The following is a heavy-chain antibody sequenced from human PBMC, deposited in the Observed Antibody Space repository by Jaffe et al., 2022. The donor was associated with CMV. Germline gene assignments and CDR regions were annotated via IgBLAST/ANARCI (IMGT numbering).Heavy chain of an antibody. Sequence: QLQLQESGPGLVKPSETLSLTCTVSGGSISSSSYYWGWIRQPPGKGLEWIGSIYYSGSTYYNPSLKSRVTISVDTSKNQFSLKLSSVTAADTAVYYCARQRDYGDYPSGYWGQGTLVTVSS. CDR2: IYYSGST. CDR3: ARQRDYGDYPSGY. D-gene: IGHD4-17*01. CDR1: GGSISSSSYY. J-gene: IGHJ4*02. V-gene: IGHV4-39*01.